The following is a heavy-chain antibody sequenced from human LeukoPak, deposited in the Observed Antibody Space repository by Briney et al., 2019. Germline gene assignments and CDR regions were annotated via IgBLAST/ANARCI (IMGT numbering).Heavy chain of an antibody. CDR3: ATHSTLDPNYYYYMDV. J-gene: IGHJ6*03. CDR2: IRGTGERT. D-gene: IGHD3/OR15-3a*01. V-gene: IGHV3-23*01. CDR1: RFAFSKYA. Sequence: GGSRRLSCAPSRFAFSKYAMTWVRQAPGKGLEWVSSIRGTGERTYYPVSVKGHFTISRDNSKNTLYLQMNSPRAEDTAVYYCATHSTLDPNYYYYMDVWGKGTTVTVSS.